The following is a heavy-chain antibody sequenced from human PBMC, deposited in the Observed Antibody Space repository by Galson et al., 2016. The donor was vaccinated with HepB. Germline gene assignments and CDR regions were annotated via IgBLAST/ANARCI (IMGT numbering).Heavy chain of an antibody. CDR3: TRDGALPGGWVWSDP. D-gene: IGHD3-3*01. CDR1: GFSFSTYT. Sequence: SLRLSCAASGFSFSTYTMNWVRQAPGKGLEWVASISSSSATIYYEDSVKGRFAVSRDNAKNSAYLQMNSLRVEDTAVYYCTRDGALPGGWVWSDPWGQGTLVIVSS. V-gene: IGHV3-48*04. CDR2: ISSSSATI. J-gene: IGHJ5*02.